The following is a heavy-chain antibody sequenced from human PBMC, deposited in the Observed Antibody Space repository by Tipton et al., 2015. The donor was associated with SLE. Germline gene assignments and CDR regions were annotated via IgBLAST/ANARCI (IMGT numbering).Heavy chain of an antibody. V-gene: IGHV4-34*01. CDR1: GGSFSTYY. CDR3: AAQRADSSSYDAFDI. D-gene: IGHD6-13*01. CDR2: INHSGST. Sequence: TLSLTCAVYGGSFSTYYWSWIRQPPGKGLEWIGEINHSGSTNYNPSLKSRATISVDTSKNQFSLKLSSVTAADTAVYYCAAQRADSSSYDAFDIWGQGTMVTVSS. J-gene: IGHJ3*02.